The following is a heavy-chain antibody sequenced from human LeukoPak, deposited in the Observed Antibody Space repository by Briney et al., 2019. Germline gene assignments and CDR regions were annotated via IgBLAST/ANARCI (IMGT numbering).Heavy chain of an antibody. D-gene: IGHD2-2*01. CDR2: IYYSGST. CDR3: AGHGEREVPAAIHFDY. Sequence: SETLSLTCTVSGGSISSYYWSWIRQPPGKGLEWIGYIYYSGSTNYNPSLKSRVTISVDTSKNQFSLKLSSVPAADTAVYYCAGHGEREVPAAIHFDYWGQGTLVTVSS. V-gene: IGHV4-59*08. CDR1: GGSISSYY. J-gene: IGHJ4*02.